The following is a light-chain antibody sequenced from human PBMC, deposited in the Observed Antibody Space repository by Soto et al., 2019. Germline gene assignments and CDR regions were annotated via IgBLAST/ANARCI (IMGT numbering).Light chain of an antibody. V-gene: IGKV3-15*01. Sequence: EIVMTQSPATLSVSPGERATLSCRASQSVGSSLAWYQQKLGQVPRLLIYDASTRASGIPARFSGSGSGTEFTLTISSLQSEDLALYHWQHYNGRHETLCQGTKVDIK. CDR2: DAS. CDR1: QSVGSS. CDR3: QHYNGRHET. J-gene: IGKJ1*01.